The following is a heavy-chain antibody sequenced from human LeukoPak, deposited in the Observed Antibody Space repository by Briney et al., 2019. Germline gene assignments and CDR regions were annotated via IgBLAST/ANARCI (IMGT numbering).Heavy chain of an antibody. V-gene: IGHV1-18*01. CDR2: ISAYNGNT. CDR1: GYTFTSYG. J-gene: IGHJ6*02. Sequence: ASVKVSCEASGYTFTSYGISWVRQAPGQGLEWMGWISAYNGNTNYAQKLQGRVTMTTDTSTSTAYMELRSLRSDDTAVYYCARGRMWELRYGMDVWGQGTTVPVSS. CDR3: ARGRMWELRYGMDV. D-gene: IGHD1-26*01.